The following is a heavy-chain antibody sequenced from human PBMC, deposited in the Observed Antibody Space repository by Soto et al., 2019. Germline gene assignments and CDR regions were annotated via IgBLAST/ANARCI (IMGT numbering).Heavy chain of an antibody. CDR2: ISSSSSYI. J-gene: IGHJ4*02. D-gene: IGHD1-1*01. CDR1: GFTFSSYS. CDR3: ARNWNPLPIDY. Sequence: SGGSLRLSCAASGFTFSSYSMNWVRQAPGKGLEWVSSISSSSSYIYYADSVKGRFTISRDNAKNSLYLQMNSLRAEDTAVYYCARNWNPLPIDYWGQGTLVTVSS. V-gene: IGHV3-21*01.